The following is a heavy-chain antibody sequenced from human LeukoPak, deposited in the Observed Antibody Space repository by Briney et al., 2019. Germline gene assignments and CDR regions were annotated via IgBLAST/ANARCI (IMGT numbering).Heavy chain of an antibody. CDR2: ININNGAT. CDR1: GYTFTIYY. D-gene: IGHD6-19*01. CDR3: ARAHSSGKFDY. J-gene: IGHJ4*02. V-gene: IGHV1-2*02. Sequence: ASVKVSCKASGYTFTIYYMHWVRQAPGQGPEWMGWININNGATNYVQTFQGRVTLTRDTSISTAYMELSSLRSDDTAVYYCARAHSSGKFDYWGQGTLVTVSS.